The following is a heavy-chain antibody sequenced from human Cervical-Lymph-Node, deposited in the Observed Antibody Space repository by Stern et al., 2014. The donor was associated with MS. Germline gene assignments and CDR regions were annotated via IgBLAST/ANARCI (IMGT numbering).Heavy chain of an antibody. CDR2: IMPILGTS. CDR1: GGTLISYP. V-gene: IGHV1-69*01. D-gene: IGHD1-26*01. J-gene: IGHJ5*02. Sequence: VKLVESGAEVKKPGSSVKVSCQASGGTLISYPISWVRQAPGQGLEWLGGIMPILGTSNYAHKFQGRVTITADESTTTIYMELRSLKSEDTAVYYCARHLGSHESGWFDPWGQGTLVTVSS. CDR3: ARHLGSHESGWFDP.